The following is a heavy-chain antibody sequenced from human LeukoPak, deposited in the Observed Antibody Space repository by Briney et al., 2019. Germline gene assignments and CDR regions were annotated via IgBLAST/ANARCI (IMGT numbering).Heavy chain of an antibody. CDR2: IKSNTEGGTT. V-gene: IGHV3-15*01. CDR3: TTGAGTYSSAWPDY. J-gene: IGHJ4*02. D-gene: IGHD6-19*01. CDR1: GFTFSKAW. Sequence: KSGGSLRLSCADSGFTFSKAWMTWVRQAPGKGLEWVGRIKSNTEGGTTEYAAPVKGRFTISRDDSKNTLSLQMNSLKTEDTAVYYCTTGAGTYSSAWPDYWGQGTLVTVSS.